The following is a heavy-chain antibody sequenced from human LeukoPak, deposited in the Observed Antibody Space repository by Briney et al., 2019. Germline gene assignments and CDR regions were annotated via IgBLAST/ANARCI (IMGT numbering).Heavy chain of an antibody. CDR3: ARTRDGYMDY. CDR2: ISSSGSTI. V-gene: IGHV3-48*03. Sequence: GGSLRLSCAASGFTFSSYSLHWVRQAPGKGLEWVSYISSSGSTIYYADSVKGRFTISRDNAKNSLYLQMNSLRAEDTAVYYCARTRDGYMDYWGQRNLVTVSS. J-gene: IGHJ4*03. CDR1: GFTFSSYS.